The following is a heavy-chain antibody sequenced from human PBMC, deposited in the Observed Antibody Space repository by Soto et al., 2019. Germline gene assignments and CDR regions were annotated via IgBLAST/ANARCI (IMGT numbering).Heavy chain of an antibody. Sequence: SDTLSLTCTVSGGSVSSDEDYWSWIRQSPGKGLEWIGDISNSGSTGYNPSLKTRLSMSVDRSKNQFTLRLTSVTAADTAMYFCATESGSTYGYFDYWGQGTQVTVSS. J-gene: IGHJ4*02. V-gene: IGHV4-30-4*02. D-gene: IGHD5-18*01. CDR2: ISNSGST. CDR3: ATESGSTYGYFDY. CDR1: GGSVSSDEDY.